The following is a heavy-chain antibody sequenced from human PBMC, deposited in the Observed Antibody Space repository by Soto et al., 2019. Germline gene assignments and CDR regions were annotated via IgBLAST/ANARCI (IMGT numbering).Heavy chain of an antibody. CDR2: ISWNSGSI. V-gene: IGHV3-9*01. CDR3: AKGYYDSSGTFDY. Sequence: SLRLSCAASGFTFDDYAMHWVRQAPGKGLEWVSGISWNSGSIGYADSVKGRFTISRDNAKNSLYLQMNSLRAEDTALYYCAKGYYDSSGTFDYWGQATLVTVSS. D-gene: IGHD3-22*01. J-gene: IGHJ4*02. CDR1: GFTFDDYA.